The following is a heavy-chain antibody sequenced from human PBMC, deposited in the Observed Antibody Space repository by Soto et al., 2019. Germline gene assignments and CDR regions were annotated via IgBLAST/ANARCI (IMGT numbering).Heavy chain of an antibody. CDR2: ISWISGDI. D-gene: IGHD2-2*03. Sequence: EVQLVESGGGSGQPGRSLRLSCAASGFSFDDYGMHWVRQGPGKGLEWVSGISWISGDIYYADSVKGRFTISRDNAKRFLYLQMNSLRAEYTALYYCAKDNDLDRDGPFDYGGQGILVTVSA. CDR3: AKDNDLDRDGPFDY. V-gene: IGHV3-9*01. CDR1: GFSFDDYG. J-gene: IGHJ4*02.